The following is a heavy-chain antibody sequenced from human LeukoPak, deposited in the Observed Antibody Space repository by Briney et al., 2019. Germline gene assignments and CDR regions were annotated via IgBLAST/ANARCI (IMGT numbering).Heavy chain of an antibody. CDR2: MNPNSGNT. J-gene: IGHJ3*02. V-gene: IGHV1-8*01. D-gene: IGHD2-15*01. Sequence: ASVKASCKASGYTFTSYDINWVRQATGQGLEWMGWMNPNSGNTGYAQKFQGRVTMTRNTSISTAYMELSSLRSEDTAVYYCARFVPTYCSGGSCYFNDAFDIWGQGTMVTVSS. CDR1: GYTFTSYD. CDR3: ARFVPTYCSGGSCYFNDAFDI.